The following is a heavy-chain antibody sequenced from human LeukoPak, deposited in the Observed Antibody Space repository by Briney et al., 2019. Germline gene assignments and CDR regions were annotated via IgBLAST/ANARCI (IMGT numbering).Heavy chain of an antibody. CDR2: VYYSGTT. J-gene: IGHJ3*02. CDR1: GDSISLSFYY. Sequence: PSETLSLTCSVSGDSISLSFYYWGWIRQPPGKALEWIGSVYYSGTTSYNPSLKSRVTISVDTSKNQFSLKLSSVTAADTAVYYCARAIEYYDILTGYYHPKNAFDIWGQGTMVTVSS. CDR3: ARAIEYYDILTGYYHPKNAFDI. V-gene: IGHV4-39*07. D-gene: IGHD3-9*01.